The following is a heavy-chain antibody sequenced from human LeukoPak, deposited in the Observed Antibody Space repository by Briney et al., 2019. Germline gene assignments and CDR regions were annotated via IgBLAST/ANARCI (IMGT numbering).Heavy chain of an antibody. J-gene: IGHJ3*02. V-gene: IGHV1-2*02. CDR1: GYTFTGCY. CDR2: INPNSGGT. Sequence: ASVKVSCKASGYTFTGCYMHWVRQAPGQGLEWMGWINPNSGGTNYAQKFQGRVTMTRDTSISTAYMELSRLRSDDTAVYYCARARPADDAFDIWGQGTMVTVSS. CDR3: ARARPADDAFDI. D-gene: IGHD2-2*01.